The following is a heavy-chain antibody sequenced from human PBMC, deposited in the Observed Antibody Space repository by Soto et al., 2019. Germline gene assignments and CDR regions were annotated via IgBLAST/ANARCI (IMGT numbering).Heavy chain of an antibody. CDR2: IYHSGST. D-gene: IGHD2-15*01. J-gene: IGHJ3*02. Sequence: QMQLQESGPGLVKPSGTLSLTCTVSGVSINSANWWTWVRQSPGKGLEWIGEIYHSGSTNFNPSLKSRVTISVDNSKYQFYLELTSVTAADTAVYYCARYCGGGSCYLGAFDIWGQGTMVTVSS. V-gene: IGHV4-4*02. CDR1: GVSINSANW. CDR3: ARYCGGGSCYLGAFDI.